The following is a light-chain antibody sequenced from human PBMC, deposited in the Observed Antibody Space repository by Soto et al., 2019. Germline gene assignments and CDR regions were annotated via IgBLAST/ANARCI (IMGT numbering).Light chain of an antibody. CDR1: RSVSSSY. Sequence: ENVLTQSPGTLSLSPGERATLSCRASRSVSSSYLAWYQQKPGQAPRLLIYGASSRATGIPDRFSGSGSETDFTLSISRLEPEDFAVYFCQQYGDSPLTFGGGTKVEIK. CDR3: QQYGDSPLT. CDR2: GAS. V-gene: IGKV3-20*01. J-gene: IGKJ4*01.